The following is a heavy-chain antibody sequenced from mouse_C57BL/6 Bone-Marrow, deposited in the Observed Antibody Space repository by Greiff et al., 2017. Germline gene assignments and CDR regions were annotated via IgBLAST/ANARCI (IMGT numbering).Heavy chain of an antibody. CDR2: ISDGGSYT. Sequence: EVKLMESGGGLVKPGGSLKLSCAASGFTFSSYAMSLVRQTPEKRLEWVATISDGGSYTYYPDNVKGRFTISRDNAKNNLYLQMSHLKSEDTAMYYCARDSADGYNYWGQGTTLTVSS. CDR1: GFTFSSYA. J-gene: IGHJ2*01. CDR3: ARDSADGYNY. V-gene: IGHV5-4*01. D-gene: IGHD2-3*01.